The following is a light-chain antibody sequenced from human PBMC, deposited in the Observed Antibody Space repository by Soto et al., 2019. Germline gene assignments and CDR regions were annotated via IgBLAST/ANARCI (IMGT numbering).Light chain of an antibody. J-gene: IGLJ1*01. CDR2: DVA. V-gene: IGLV2-14*03. Sequence: QYALTQPASVSGSLGQSITISCTGTSSDVGDYNYVSWYQQHPGKAPKLMIYDVASRPSGVSTRFSGSKSGSTASLTIFGLQAEDEAEYYCSSYTSSSTPYVFGTGTKLTVL. CDR3: SSYTSSSTPYV. CDR1: SSDVGDYNY.